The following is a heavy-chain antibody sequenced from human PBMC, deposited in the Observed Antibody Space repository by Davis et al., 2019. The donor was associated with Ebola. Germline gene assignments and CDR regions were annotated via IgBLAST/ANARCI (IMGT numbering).Heavy chain of an antibody. CDR1: GYSFTTFW. CDR3: ARGSGSYRNYWFDP. CDR2: IYPDDSNT. D-gene: IGHD1-26*01. V-gene: IGHV5-51*01. Sequence: GESLKISCRASGYSFTTFWLGWVRQMPGKGLEWMGIIYPDDSNTRYSPSFQGQVTISADKSISTAYLQWSSLKASDTAMYYCARGSGSYRNYWFDPWGQGTLVTVSS. J-gene: IGHJ5*02.